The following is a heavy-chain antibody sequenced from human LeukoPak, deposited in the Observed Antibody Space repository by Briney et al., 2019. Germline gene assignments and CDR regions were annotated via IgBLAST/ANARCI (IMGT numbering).Heavy chain of an antibody. Sequence: SETLSLTCTVSGGSISSYYWGWIRQPPGKGLEWIGYIYYSGSTNYNPSLKSRVTISVDTSKNQFSLKLSSVTAADTAVYYCARRLGSLWFGANDAFDIWGQGTMVTVSS. D-gene: IGHD3-10*01. CDR2: IYYSGST. V-gene: IGHV4-59*08. CDR1: GGSISSYY. J-gene: IGHJ3*02. CDR3: ARRLGSLWFGANDAFDI.